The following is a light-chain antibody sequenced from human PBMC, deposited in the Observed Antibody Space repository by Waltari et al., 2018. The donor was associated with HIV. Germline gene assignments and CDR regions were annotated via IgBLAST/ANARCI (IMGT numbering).Light chain of an antibody. V-gene: IGKV1-33*01. J-gene: IGKJ2*03. CDR3: QQYDNLPYS. Sequence: DTQMNQSPSSLYASIGNRVTITCQASQDITKYLNWYIQKPGKAPKLLIYDASRLEPGVPSRFSGSGSGAEFSFTISSLQPEDIGTYYCQQYDNLPYSFGQGTKVDIK. CDR1: QDITKY. CDR2: DAS.